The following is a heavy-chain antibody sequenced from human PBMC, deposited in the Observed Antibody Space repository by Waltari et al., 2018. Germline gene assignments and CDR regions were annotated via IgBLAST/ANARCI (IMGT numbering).Heavy chain of an antibody. CDR3: ARRCGGDCYSFDS. Sequence: QLQLQESGPGLVKPSETLSLTCTVSGGALSRRTYYWGWIRQPPGKGLEWIGSIYYSGSAYYNPSLESRVTISVDTSKNQFSLRLKSVTAVDTAVYYCARRCGGDCYSFDSWGQGTLVTVSS. D-gene: IGHD2-21*01. CDR2: IYYSGSA. J-gene: IGHJ4*02. CDR1: GGALSRRTYY. V-gene: IGHV4-39*07.